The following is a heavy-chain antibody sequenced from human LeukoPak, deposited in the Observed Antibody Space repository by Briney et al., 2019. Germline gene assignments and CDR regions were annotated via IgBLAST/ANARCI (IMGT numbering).Heavy chain of an antibody. Sequence: SETLSLTCAVYGGSFSGYYWSWIRQPPGKGLEWIGEINHSGSTNYNPSLKSRVTISVDMSKNQFSLKLSSVTAADTAVYYCARAEPGYSYGQYFDYWGQGTLVTVSS. CDR1: GGSFSGYY. CDR3: ARAEPGYSYGQYFDY. V-gene: IGHV4-34*01. D-gene: IGHD5-18*01. CDR2: INHSGST. J-gene: IGHJ4*02.